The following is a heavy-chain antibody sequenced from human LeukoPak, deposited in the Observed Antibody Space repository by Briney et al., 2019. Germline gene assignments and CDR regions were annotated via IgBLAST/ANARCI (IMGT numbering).Heavy chain of an antibody. CDR2: IIPIFGTA. Sequence: ASVKVSCKASGGTFSSYAISWVRQAPGQGLEWMGGIIPIFGTANYAQKFQGRVTITADESTSTAYMELSSLRSEDTAVYYCATLDDYGDYRAFDYWGQGTLVTVSS. CDR3: ATLDDYGDYRAFDY. D-gene: IGHD4-17*01. V-gene: IGHV1-69*13. CDR1: GGTFSSYA. J-gene: IGHJ4*02.